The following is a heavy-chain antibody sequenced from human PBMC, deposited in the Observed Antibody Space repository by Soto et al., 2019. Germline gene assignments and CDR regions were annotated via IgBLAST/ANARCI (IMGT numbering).Heavy chain of an antibody. D-gene: IGHD6-13*01. Sequence: PSETLSLTCPVSGGYISSGGYYWSWIRQHPGKGLEWIGYIYYSGSTYYNPSLKSRVTISVDTSKNQFSLKLSSVTAADTAVYYCARDRFGAAAGTRDAFDIWGQGTMVTVSS. CDR2: IYYSGST. V-gene: IGHV4-31*03. J-gene: IGHJ3*02. CDR1: GGYISSGGYY. CDR3: ARDRFGAAAGTRDAFDI.